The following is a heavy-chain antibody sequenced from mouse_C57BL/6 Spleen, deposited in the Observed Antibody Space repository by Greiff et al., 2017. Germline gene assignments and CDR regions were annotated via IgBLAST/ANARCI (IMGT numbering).Heavy chain of an antibody. D-gene: IGHD2-2*01. CDR3: ARDQGVTTAWFAY. Sequence: EVQLVESGGGLVKPGGSLKLSCAASGFPFSSYAMSWVRQTPEKRLEWVATISDGGSYTYYPDNVKGRFTISRDNAKNNLYLQMSHLKSEDTAIYYCARDQGVTTAWFAYWGQGTLVTVSA. J-gene: IGHJ3*01. CDR1: GFPFSSYA. CDR2: ISDGGSYT. V-gene: IGHV5-4*01.